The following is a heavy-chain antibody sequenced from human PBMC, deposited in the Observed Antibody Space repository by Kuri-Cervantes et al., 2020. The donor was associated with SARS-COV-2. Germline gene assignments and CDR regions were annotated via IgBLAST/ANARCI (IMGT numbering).Heavy chain of an antibody. CDR3: AISKPGGWYFDL. CDR2: ISYDGSNK. J-gene: IGHJ2*01. D-gene: IGHD3-16*01. V-gene: IGHV3-30-3*01. CDR1: GFTFSSYA. Sequence: GGSLRLSCAASGFTFSSYAMHWVRQAPGKGLEWVAVISYDGSNKYYADSVKGRFTISKDNAKNSLYLQMNSLRAEDTAVYYCAISKPGGWYFDLWGRGTLVTVSS.